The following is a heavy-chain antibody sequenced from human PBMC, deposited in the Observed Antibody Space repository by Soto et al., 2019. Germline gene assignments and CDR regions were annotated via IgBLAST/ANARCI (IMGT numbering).Heavy chain of an antibody. D-gene: IGHD3-22*01. CDR1: GLSLSTSGMC. V-gene: IGHV2-70*01. CDR3: ARFPVYYYDSSGYPSDY. CDR2: IDWDDDK. Sequence: SGPTLVNPTQTLTLTCTFSGLSLSTSGMCVSWIRQPPGKALEWLALIDWDDDKYYSTSLKTRLTISKDTSKNQVVLTMTNMDPVDTATYYCARFPVYYYDSSGYPSDYGGQGTLVTVS. J-gene: IGHJ4*02.